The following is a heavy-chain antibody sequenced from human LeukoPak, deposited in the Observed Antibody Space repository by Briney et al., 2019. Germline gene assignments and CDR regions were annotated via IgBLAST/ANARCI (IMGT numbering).Heavy chain of an antibody. CDR2: IYYSGST. D-gene: IGHD1-1*01. V-gene: IGHV4-59*12. CDR3: ARGGTVAPFPFDY. J-gene: IGHJ4*02. CDR1: GGSISSYY. Sequence: SETLSLTCTVSGGSISSYYWSWIRQPPGKGLEWIGYIYYSGSTNYNPSLKSRVTISVDTSKNQFSLKLSSVTAADTAVYYCARGGTVAPFPFDYWGQGTLVTVSS.